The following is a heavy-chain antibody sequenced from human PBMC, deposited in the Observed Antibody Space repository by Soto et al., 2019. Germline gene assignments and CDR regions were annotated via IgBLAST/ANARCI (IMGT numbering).Heavy chain of an antibody. J-gene: IGHJ6*02. CDR1: GYSFTSYW. CDR2: IYPGDSGT. D-gene: IGHD3-16*02. CDR3: ARGAASLSAYYYYGMDV. Sequence: PGESLKISCKGSGYSFTSYWIGWVRQMPGKGLEWMGIIYPGDSGTRYSPPFQGQVTISADKSISTAYLQWSSLKASDTAMYYCARGAASLSAYYYYGMDVWGQGTTVTVSS. V-gene: IGHV5-51*01.